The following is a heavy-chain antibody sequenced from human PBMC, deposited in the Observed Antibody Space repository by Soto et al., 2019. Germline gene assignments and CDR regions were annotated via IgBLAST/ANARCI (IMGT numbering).Heavy chain of an antibody. CDR3: ARNAHDYDSSGYYYDY. Sequence: GASLRLSCAASGFTFSDYYMSWIRQAPGQGLEWVSYISSSGSTIYYAESVKGRFTISRDNAKNSLYLKMNSLRAEDTAVYYCARNAHDYDSSGYYYDYWGQGTLVTVSS. D-gene: IGHD3-22*01. CDR1: GFTFSDYY. J-gene: IGHJ4*02. CDR2: ISSSGSTI. V-gene: IGHV3-11*01.